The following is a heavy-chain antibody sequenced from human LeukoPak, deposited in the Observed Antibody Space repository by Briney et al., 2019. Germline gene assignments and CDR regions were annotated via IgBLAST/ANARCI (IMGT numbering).Heavy chain of an antibody. V-gene: IGHV3-74*01. D-gene: IGHD6-13*01. J-gene: IGHJ4*02. Sequence: GGSLRLSCAASGFTFSSYWMHWVRHAPGKGLVWVSRIKTDGSSTSYADSVKGRFTISRDNAKNTLYLQMNSLRAEDTAVYYCARDARQQLVERFDYWGQGTLVTVSS. CDR1: GFTFSSYW. CDR2: IKTDGSST. CDR3: ARDARQQLVERFDY.